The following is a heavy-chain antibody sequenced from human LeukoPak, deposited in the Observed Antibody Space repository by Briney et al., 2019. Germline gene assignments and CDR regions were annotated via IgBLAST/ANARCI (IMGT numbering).Heavy chain of an antibody. D-gene: IGHD3-10*01. Sequence: PGGSLRLSCAASGFTFSDYGMHWVRQAPGKGLEWVAVIWYDGSNKYYADSVKGRFTISRDNSKNTLYLQMNSLRAEDTAVYYCAREEVGYGSGSYLFDYWGQGTLVTVSS. CDR1: GFTFSDYG. CDR2: IWYDGSNK. CDR3: AREEVGYGSGSYLFDY. V-gene: IGHV3-33*01. J-gene: IGHJ4*02.